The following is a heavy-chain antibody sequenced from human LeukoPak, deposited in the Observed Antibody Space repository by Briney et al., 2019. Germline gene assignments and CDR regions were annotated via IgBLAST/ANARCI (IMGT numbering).Heavy chain of an antibody. D-gene: IGHD3-10*01. J-gene: IGHJ6*02. CDR2: INTNTGNP. Sequence: AASVKVSCKASGYTFTSYAMNWVRQAPGQGLEWMGWINTNTGNPTYAQGFTGRFVFSLDTSVSTAYLQISSLKAEDTAVYYRASETLWFGESRMDVWGQGTTVTVSS. V-gene: IGHV7-4-1*02. CDR3: ASETLWFGESRMDV. CDR1: GYTFTSYA.